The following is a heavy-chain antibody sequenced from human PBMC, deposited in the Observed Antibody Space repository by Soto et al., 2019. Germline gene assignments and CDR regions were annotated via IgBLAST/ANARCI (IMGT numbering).Heavy chain of an antibody. V-gene: IGHV3-30-3*01. CDR2: ISFDGSNK. CDR1: GFTFSTYA. D-gene: IGHD6-19*01. J-gene: IGHJ6*02. Sequence: GGSLRLSCAASGFTFSTYAMHWVRQAPGKGLEWVAVISFDGSNKYYADSMKGRFTISRDNSKNTLYLQMNSLRAEDTAVYYCARESSGWSLSYYYYGMDVWGQGTTVTVSS. CDR3: ARESSGWSLSYYYYGMDV.